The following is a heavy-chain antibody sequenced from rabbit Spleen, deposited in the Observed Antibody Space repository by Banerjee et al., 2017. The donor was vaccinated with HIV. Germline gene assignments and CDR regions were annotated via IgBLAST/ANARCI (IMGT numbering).Heavy chain of an antibody. CDR1: GIDFSNYG. Sequence: QEQLVESGGGLVQPGGSLKLSCKASGIDFSNYGVHWVRQAPGKGLEWIGYIEPIFGKTYYASWVNGRFTVSSHNAQNTLYLQLNSLTAADTATYFCVRDLGYDDYSEKGYFNLWGPGTLVTVS. V-gene: IGHV1S47*01. J-gene: IGHJ4*01. CDR3: VRDLGYDDYSEKGYFNL. D-gene: IGHD2-1*01. CDR2: IEPIFGKT.